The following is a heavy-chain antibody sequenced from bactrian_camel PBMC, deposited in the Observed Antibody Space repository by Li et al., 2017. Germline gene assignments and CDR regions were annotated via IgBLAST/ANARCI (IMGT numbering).Heavy chain of an antibody. Sequence: DVQLVESGGGLVQAGGSLRLSCVASGVYCMGWFRHPPGQKREGVAAIFPGDGTTSYAESVEGRFTVSRDNTKNALYLQMNSLNPDDTAVYYCATNQFCRDGDCYAGLFGHWGQGTQVTVS. CDR1: GVYC. CDR2: IFPGDGTT. V-gene: IGHV3S42*01. CDR3: ATNQFCRDGDCYAGLFGH. J-gene: IGHJ6*01. D-gene: IGHD1*01.